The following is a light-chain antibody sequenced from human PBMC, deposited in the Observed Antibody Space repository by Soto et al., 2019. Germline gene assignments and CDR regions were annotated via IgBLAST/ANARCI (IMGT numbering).Light chain of an antibody. CDR2: DAS. Sequence: EILLTQSPATLSLSPGERATLSCRASQTISSYLAWYQQKPGQAPRLLIYDASNRATGIPARFSGSGSGTDFTLTISSLEPEVFAIYYCQQRRNWPQTFGQGTKVEIK. CDR3: QQRRNWPQT. CDR1: QTISSY. J-gene: IGKJ1*01. V-gene: IGKV3-11*01.